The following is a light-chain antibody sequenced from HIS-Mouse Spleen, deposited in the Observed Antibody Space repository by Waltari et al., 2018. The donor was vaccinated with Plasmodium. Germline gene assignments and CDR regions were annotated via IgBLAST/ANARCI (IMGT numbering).Light chain of an antibody. CDR2: QDS. CDR1: KLGYKY. V-gene: IGLV3-1*01. Sequence: SYELTQPPSVSVSPGQTASITCSGDKLGYKYACWYQQKPGQSPVLVIYQDSKRHSGIPERFSGSNSGNTATLTISGTQAMDEADYYCQAWDSSTVVFGGGTKLTAL. CDR3: QAWDSSTVV. J-gene: IGLJ2*01.